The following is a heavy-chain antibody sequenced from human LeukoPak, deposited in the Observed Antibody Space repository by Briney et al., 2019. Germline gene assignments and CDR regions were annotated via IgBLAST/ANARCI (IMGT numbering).Heavy chain of an antibody. D-gene: IGHD2-2*01. CDR2: IYLSVST. CDR3: ARDHLYCSSSSCRNLGGFDP. V-gene: IGHV4-38-2*02. CDR1: GYSISSNYY. Sequence: SETLSLTRTVSGYSISSNYYWGWIPQPPGKGLEWIGSIYLSVSTYYNPSLKSRVTMPVDPSKNQFPLRLIPVTAPDPRVFYFARDHLYCSSSSCRNLGGFDPWGEGRLVTDPS. J-gene: IGHJ5*02.